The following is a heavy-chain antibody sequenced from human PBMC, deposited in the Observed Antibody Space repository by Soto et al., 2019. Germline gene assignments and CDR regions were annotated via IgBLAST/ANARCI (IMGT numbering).Heavy chain of an antibody. D-gene: IGHD2-21*02. CDR1: GFTFSSYG. Sequence: PGGSLRLSCAASGFTFSSYGMHWVRQAPGKGLEWVAVISYDGSNKYYADSVKGRFTISRDNSKNTLYLQMNSLRAEDTAVYYCAKEVSSLGGNSDLHWFDPWGQGTLVTVSS. J-gene: IGHJ5*02. CDR3: AKEVSSLGGNSDLHWFDP. CDR2: ISYDGSNK. V-gene: IGHV3-30*18.